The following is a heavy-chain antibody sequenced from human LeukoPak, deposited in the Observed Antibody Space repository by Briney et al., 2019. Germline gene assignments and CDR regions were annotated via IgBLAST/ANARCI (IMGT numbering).Heavy chain of an antibody. J-gene: IGHJ4*02. V-gene: IGHV1-2*02. CDR1: GYTFTGYY. CDR2: VNPNSGGT. Sequence: ASVKVSCKASGYTFTGYYMHWVRQAPGQGLEWMGWVNPNSGGTNYAQKFQGRVTMTRDTSMSTAYMELSRLRSDDTAVYYCARTYCSSTSCYDLSLDYWGQGTLVTVSS. D-gene: IGHD2-2*01. CDR3: ARTYCSSTSCYDLSLDY.